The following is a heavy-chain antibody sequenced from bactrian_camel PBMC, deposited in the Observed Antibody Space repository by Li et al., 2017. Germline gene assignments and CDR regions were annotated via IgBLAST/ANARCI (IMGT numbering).Heavy chain of an antibody. Sequence: HVQLVESGGGSALAGGSLRLSCAASGRSPGPYCMGWFRQAPGKEREGVATIEGDGSLAYADSVRGRFTSVRGRFTTSNGITGTTLYLRMDSLKPEDTAMYYCAADQNAALFPRCPLWVGSQYDYRYWGQGTQVTVS. D-gene: IGHD5*01. CDR2: IEGDGSL. CDR3: AADQNAALFPRCPLWVGSQYDYRY. J-gene: IGHJ4*01. CDR1: GRSPGPYC. V-gene: IGHV3S55*01.